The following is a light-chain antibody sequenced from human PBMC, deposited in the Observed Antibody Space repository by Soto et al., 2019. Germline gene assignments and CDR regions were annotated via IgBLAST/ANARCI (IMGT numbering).Light chain of an antibody. J-gene: IGKJ1*01. Sequence: ETVLTQSPGTLSLSPGERVTLSCRTSQSVCSRCFAWYQQKPGQSPRLLIYGASTRATGIPDRFSGSGSGTDVTLTISRLEPDDFAVYYCQHYGTTPWTFGQGTKVAIK. V-gene: IGKV3-20*01. CDR1: QSVCSRC. CDR3: QHYGTTPWT. CDR2: GAS.